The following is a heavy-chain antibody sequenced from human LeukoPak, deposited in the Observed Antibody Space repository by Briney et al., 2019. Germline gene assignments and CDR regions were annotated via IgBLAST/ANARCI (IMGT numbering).Heavy chain of an antibody. Sequence: KPGRSLRLSCAASGFTFSSYSMNWVRQAPGKGLEWVSSISNSGSYIYYADSVKGRFTISRDNAKNSLYLQMNSLRAEDTAVYYCANHLACGSTSCPPFDYWGQGTLVTVSS. D-gene: IGHD2-2*01. CDR1: GFTFSSYS. CDR2: ISNSGSYI. CDR3: ANHLACGSTSCPPFDY. J-gene: IGHJ4*02. V-gene: IGHV3-21*01.